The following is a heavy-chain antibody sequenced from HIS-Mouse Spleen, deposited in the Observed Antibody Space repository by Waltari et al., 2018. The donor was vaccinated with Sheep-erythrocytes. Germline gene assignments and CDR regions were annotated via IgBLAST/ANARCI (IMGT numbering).Heavy chain of an antibody. J-gene: IGHJ4*02. V-gene: IGHV3-21*01. CDR1: VFTFSRYG. CDR2: ISSSSSYI. Sequence: EVQLVESGGGLVKPGGSLRLSCAASVFTFSRYGMNLVRQAPGKGLEWVSSISSSSSYIYYADSVKGRFTISRDNAKNSLYLQMNSLRAEDTAVYYCARVAAVTTYYFDYWGQGTLVTVSS. CDR3: ARVAAVTTYYFDY. D-gene: IGHD4-17*01.